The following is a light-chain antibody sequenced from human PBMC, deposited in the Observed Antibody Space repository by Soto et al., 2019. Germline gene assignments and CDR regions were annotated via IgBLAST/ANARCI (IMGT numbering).Light chain of an antibody. Sequence: IVMTQSPATLSVSPGERVTLSCRASQNVGTNLAWYQQKPGQAPRLLIYGSSTRATGIPATFSGSGSGTEFTLTISSLQSEESAVYYCQQYNNWGLSFGEGTKV. CDR1: QNVGTN. V-gene: IGKV3D-15*01. CDR3: QQYNNWGLS. J-gene: IGKJ4*01. CDR2: GSS.